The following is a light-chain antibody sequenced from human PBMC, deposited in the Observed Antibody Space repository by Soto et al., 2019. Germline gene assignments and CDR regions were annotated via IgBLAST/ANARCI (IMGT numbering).Light chain of an antibody. Sequence: EVVLTQSPGTLSLSPGERATVSCRASQSVPSSYLAWYQQKPGQAPRLLIYGSSSRATGVPDRFSGSGSGTGSNPTNNRLEPEDFAVYYCHQYGTVPWTFGRGTKVDIK. J-gene: IGKJ1*01. V-gene: IGKV3-20*01. CDR2: GSS. CDR1: QSVPSSY. CDR3: HQYGTVPWT.